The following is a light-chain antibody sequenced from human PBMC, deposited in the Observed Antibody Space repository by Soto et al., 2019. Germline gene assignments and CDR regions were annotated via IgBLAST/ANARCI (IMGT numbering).Light chain of an antibody. CDR1: QSINNW. CDR3: QQYDTYWWT. J-gene: IGKJ1*01. CDR2: DAS. V-gene: IGKV1-5*01. Sequence: DIQLTQSPSTLSASEGDRVTITCRASQSINNWLAWYQQKPGKAPNLLIYDASTLESGVPSRFSGSGSGTEFTLTISSVRPDDFATYYCQQYDTYWWTFGQGTKVEIK.